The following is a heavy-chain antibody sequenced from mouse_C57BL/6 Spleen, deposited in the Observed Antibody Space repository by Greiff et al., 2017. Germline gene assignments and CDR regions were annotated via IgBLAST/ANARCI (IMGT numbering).Heavy chain of an antibody. Sequence: QVQLQQPGAELVRPGTSVKLSCKASGYTFTSYWMHWVKQRPGQGLEWIGVIDPSDSYTNYNQKFKGKATLTVDTSSSTAYMQLSSLTSEDSAVYYCARRGSYYGIDYWGQGTTLTVSS. J-gene: IGHJ2*01. CDR1: GYTFTSYW. CDR2: IDPSDSYT. CDR3: ARRGSYYGIDY. D-gene: IGHD2-10*01. V-gene: IGHV1-59*01.